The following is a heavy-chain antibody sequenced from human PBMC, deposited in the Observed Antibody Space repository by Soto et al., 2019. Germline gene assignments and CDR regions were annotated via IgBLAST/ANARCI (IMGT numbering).Heavy chain of an antibody. CDR1: GFTFNNFV. CDR2: VSESGGST. CDR3: ARDRYADLDY. V-gene: IGHV3-23*01. Sequence: EVQLLESGGGLVQPGGSLRLSCAVSGFTFNNFVMNWVRQTPGKGLEWVSTVSESGGSTFYADSVKGRFTISKDYSINTLCLQMDSLRAEDTAIYFCARDRYADLDYWGQGMLVTVSS. D-gene: IGHD2-15*01. J-gene: IGHJ4*02.